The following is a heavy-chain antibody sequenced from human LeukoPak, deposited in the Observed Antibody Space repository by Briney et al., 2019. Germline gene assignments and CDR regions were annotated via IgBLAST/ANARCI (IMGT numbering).Heavy chain of an antibody. CDR3: ARGLRYSGYDYSPFDY. CDR1: GGSFSGYY. Sequence: SETLSLTCAVYGGSFSGYYWSWIRQPPGKGLEWVGEINHSGSTNYNPSLKSRVTIPVDTSKNQFSLKLTSVTAADTAVYYCARGLRYSGYDYSPFDYWGQGTLVTVSP. D-gene: IGHD5-12*01. J-gene: IGHJ4*02. CDR2: INHSGST. V-gene: IGHV4-34*01.